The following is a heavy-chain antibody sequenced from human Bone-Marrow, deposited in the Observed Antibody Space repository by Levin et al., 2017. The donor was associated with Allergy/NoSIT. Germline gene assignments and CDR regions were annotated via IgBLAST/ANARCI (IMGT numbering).Heavy chain of an antibody. J-gene: IGHJ4*02. V-gene: IGHV4-31*03. CDR2: IYYTGTT. D-gene: IGHD4-17*01. Sequence: SQTLSLTCTVSRGSISRGAYSWSWIRQHPGKGLEWIGYIYYTGTTYYNASLKSRVTISRDTSKNQFSLKLTSVTAADTAVYYCARDSGYGVDYWGQGTLVIVSS. CDR1: RGSISRGAYS. CDR3: ARDSGYGVDY.